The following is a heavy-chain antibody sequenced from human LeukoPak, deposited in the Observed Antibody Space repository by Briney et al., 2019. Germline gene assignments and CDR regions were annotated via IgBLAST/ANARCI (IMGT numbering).Heavy chain of an antibody. CDR2: MNPNSGNT. D-gene: IGHD6-19*01. Sequence: ASVKVSCKASGYTFTSYDINWVRQATGQGLEWMGWMNPNSGNTGYAQKFQGRVTITRNTSISTAYMELSSLRSEDTAVYYCEGLGQSNWYFDLWGRGTLVTVSS. CDR1: GYTFTSYD. J-gene: IGHJ2*01. CDR3: EGLGQSNWYFDL. V-gene: IGHV1-8*03.